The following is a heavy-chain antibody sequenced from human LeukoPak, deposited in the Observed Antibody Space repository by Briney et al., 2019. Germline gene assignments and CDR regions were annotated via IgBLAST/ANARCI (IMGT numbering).Heavy chain of an antibody. CDR1: GVSISSSNSY. Sequence: PSETLSLTCTVSGVSISSSNSYWGWIRQPPGKGLEWIGSIYYSGNNYYNASLKSQVSISIDTSKNQFSLRLTSVTAAHTAVYYCARQTGSGLFILPGGQGTLVTVSS. V-gene: IGHV4-39*01. J-gene: IGHJ4*02. D-gene: IGHD3/OR15-3a*01. CDR2: IYYSGNN. CDR3: ARQTGSGLFILP.